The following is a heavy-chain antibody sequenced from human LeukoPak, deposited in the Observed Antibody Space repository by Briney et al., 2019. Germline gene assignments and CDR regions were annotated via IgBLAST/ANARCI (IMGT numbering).Heavy chain of an antibody. Sequence: SETLSLTCTVSGGSISSGDYYWSWIRQPPGKGLEWIGYIYYSGSTNYNPSLKSRVTISVDTSKNQFSLKLSSVTAADTAVYYCARHGPMWYYDSSGYYFDYWGQGTLVTVSS. CDR3: ARHGPMWYYDSSGYYFDY. V-gene: IGHV4-61*08. CDR2: IYYSGST. D-gene: IGHD3-22*01. J-gene: IGHJ4*02. CDR1: GGSISSGDYY.